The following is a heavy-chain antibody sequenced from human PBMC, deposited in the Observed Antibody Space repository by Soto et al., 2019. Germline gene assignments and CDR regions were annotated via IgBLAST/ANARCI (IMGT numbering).Heavy chain of an antibody. Sequence: ASVKVSCKASGYTFTDYYIHWVRQAPGQGLEWMGWINPNSGVTNYAQKFQGWVTMSRDTSISTAYMELSRLTSDDTAVYYCARGGVDIVAPGITWGQGTLVTVSS. V-gene: IGHV1-2*04. J-gene: IGHJ5*02. D-gene: IGHD5-12*01. CDR3: ARGGVDIVAPGIT. CDR2: INPNSGVT. CDR1: GYTFTDYY.